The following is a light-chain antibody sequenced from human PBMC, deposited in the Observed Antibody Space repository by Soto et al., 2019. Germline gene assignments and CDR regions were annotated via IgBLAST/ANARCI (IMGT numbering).Light chain of an antibody. J-gene: IGKJ1*01. CDR3: QQFGTSPLWT. V-gene: IGKV3-20*01. CDR2: GAS. Sequence: EIVLTQSPGTLSLSPGERATLSCRASQCVSSTFLAWFQQKPGQAPRLLIYGASSRATGIPDRFSGSGSGENDLITINRLEPEDFAVYYCQQFGTSPLWTFGQGTKVEIK. CDR1: QCVSSTF.